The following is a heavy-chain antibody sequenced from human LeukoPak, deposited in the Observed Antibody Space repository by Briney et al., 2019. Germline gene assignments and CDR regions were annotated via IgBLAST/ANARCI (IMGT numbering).Heavy chain of an antibody. J-gene: IGHJ6*03. CDR3: ARYGSGIYTTYFYMDV. CDR2: INHSGST. V-gene: IGHV4-34*01. D-gene: IGHD3-10*01. Sequence: KPSETLSLTCAVYGGSFSGYYWSWIRQPPGKGLEWIGEINHSGSTNYNPSLMSRVTISIDTSKNQFSLKLSSVTAADTAVYYCARYGSGIYTTYFYMDVWAKGPRSPSP. CDR1: GGSFSGYY.